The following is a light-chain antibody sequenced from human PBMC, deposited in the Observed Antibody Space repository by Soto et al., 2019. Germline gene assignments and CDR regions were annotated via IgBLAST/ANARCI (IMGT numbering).Light chain of an antibody. V-gene: IGLV2-14*01. Sequence: QSALTQPASVSGSPGQSITISCTGTSSDVGGYNYVSWYQQHPGKSPKLMIYDVSNRPSGVSNRFSGSKSGNTASLTISGLQAEDEADYYRSSYTSSSTLQFGGGTQLTV. CDR3: SSYTSSSTLQ. J-gene: IGLJ2*01. CDR2: DVS. CDR1: SSDVGGYNY.